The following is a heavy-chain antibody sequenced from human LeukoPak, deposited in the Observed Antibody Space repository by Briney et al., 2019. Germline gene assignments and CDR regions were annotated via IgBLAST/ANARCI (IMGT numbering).Heavy chain of an antibody. V-gene: IGHV3-21*01. D-gene: IGHD3-22*01. CDR1: GFTFSTYS. CDR2: ISSSSSYI. Sequence: GGSLRLSCAASGFTFSTYSMNWVRQAPGKGLEWVSSISSSSSYIYYADSVKGRFTISRDNAKNSLYLQMNSLRAEDTAVYYCARAVGHYYDSSGPPDAFDIWGQGTMVTVSS. CDR3: ARAVGHYYDSSGPPDAFDI. J-gene: IGHJ3*02.